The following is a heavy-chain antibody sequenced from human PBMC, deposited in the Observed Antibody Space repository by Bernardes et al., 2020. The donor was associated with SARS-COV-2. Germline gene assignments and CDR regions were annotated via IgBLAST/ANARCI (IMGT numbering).Heavy chain of an antibody. J-gene: IGHJ4*02. Sequence: GGSLRLSCAASGFNFSGSAIQWVRQPSGKGLEWIGRIRSKPKGYATTYVASLKGRFVISRDDSRNTAYLQIHSLKIEDTAVYYCTGDYLYWDQGTLVSVSS. V-gene: IGHV3-73*01. D-gene: IGHD4-17*01. CDR1: GFNFSGSA. CDR3: TGDYLY. CDR2: IRSKPKGYAT.